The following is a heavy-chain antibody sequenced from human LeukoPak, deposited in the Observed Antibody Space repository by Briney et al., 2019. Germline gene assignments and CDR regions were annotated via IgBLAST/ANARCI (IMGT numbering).Heavy chain of an antibody. J-gene: IGHJ3*02. CDR2: FDPEDGET. CDR3: ATGIYGRYHDAFDI. V-gene: IGHV1-24*01. CDR1: GYTLTELS. Sequence: ASVKVSCKVSGYTLTELSMHWVRQAPRKGLEWMGGFDPEDGETIYAQKFQGRVTMTEDTSTDTAYMELSSLRSEDTAVYYCATGIYGRYHDAFDIWGQGTMVTVSS. D-gene: IGHD3-10*02.